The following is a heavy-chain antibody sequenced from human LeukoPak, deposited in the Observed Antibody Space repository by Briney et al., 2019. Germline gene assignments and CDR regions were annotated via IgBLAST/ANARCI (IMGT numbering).Heavy chain of an antibody. D-gene: IGHD3-22*01. CDR2: ISSSSSTI. J-gene: IGHJ3*02. Sequence: PGGSLRLSCAASGFTFSSQSMSWVRQAPGKGLEWVSHISSSSSTIYYADSVKGRFTISRDNAKNSLYLQMDSLRDEDTAVYYCARVYDYDSSVSGAFEIWGRGTMVTVSS. CDR1: GFTFSSQS. CDR3: ARVYDYDSSVSGAFEI. V-gene: IGHV3-48*02.